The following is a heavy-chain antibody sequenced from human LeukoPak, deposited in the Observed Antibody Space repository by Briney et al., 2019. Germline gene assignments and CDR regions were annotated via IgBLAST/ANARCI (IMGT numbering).Heavy chain of an antibody. Sequence: PSETLSLTCAVSGGSISSSSYYWSWIRQPPGKGLEWIGYIYYSGSTNYNPSLKSRVTISVDTSKNQFSLKLNSVTAADTAVYYCARHGYYDYVWGSYLRDAFDIWGQGTMVAVSS. J-gene: IGHJ3*02. V-gene: IGHV4-61*05. CDR1: GGSISSSSYY. D-gene: IGHD3-16*02. CDR2: IYYSGST. CDR3: ARHGYYDYVWGSYLRDAFDI.